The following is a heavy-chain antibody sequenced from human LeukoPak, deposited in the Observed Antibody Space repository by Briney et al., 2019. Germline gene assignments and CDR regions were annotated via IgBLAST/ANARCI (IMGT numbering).Heavy chain of an antibody. CDR1: GFTFTSYT. D-gene: IGHD1-14*01. CDR2: IGTSSTFI. Sequence: GGSLRLSCAASGFTFTSYTMNWVRQAPGKGLEWVSPIGTSSTFIYYADSVKGRFTISRDNAKNTLYLQMNSLRAEDTAVYYCARNQRYFDYWGQGTLVTVSS. J-gene: IGHJ4*02. V-gene: IGHV3-21*01. CDR3: ARNQRYFDY.